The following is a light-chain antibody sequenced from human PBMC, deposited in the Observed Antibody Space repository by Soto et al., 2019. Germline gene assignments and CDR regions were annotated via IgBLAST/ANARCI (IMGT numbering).Light chain of an antibody. J-gene: IGKJ1*01. CDR3: QEYNSYWT. Sequence: DIQMTQSPSSLSASVGDRVTITCRASQTITNYLNWYQQQSGKAPKLLIYATDTLQSGVPSRFSGSGSGTEFTLTISSLQPDDFGSYYCQEYNSYWTFGQGTKVDIK. CDR1: QTITNY. V-gene: IGKV1-39*01. CDR2: ATD.